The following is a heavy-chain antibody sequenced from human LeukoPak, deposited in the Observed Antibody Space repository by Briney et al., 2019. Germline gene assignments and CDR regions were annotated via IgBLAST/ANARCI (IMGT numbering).Heavy chain of an antibody. Sequence: GGSLRLSCAASGFTFSSYWMHWVRQAPGKGLVWVLRINSDGSSTSYADSVKGRFTISRDNAKNTLYLQMNSLRAEDTAVYYCAREVPVSSSSRKFDYWGQGTLVTVSS. V-gene: IGHV3-74*01. D-gene: IGHD6-6*01. CDR3: AREVPVSSSSRKFDY. CDR2: INSDGSST. J-gene: IGHJ4*02. CDR1: GFTFSSYW.